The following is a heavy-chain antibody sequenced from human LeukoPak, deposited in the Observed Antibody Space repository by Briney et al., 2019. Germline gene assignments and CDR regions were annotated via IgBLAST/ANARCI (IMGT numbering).Heavy chain of an antibody. CDR1: GFTFSTYT. V-gene: IGHV3-30-3*01. CDR3: ARDGATATVTTVYYFDY. J-gene: IGHJ4*02. Sequence: GGSLSLSCAASGFTFSTYTMHWVRQAPGKGLEWVAVISYDGSNKYYADSVKGRFTIPRDNSKNTLYLQMNSLRAEDTAVYYCARDGATATVTTVYYFDYWGQGTLVTVSS. D-gene: IGHD4-17*01. CDR2: ISYDGSNK.